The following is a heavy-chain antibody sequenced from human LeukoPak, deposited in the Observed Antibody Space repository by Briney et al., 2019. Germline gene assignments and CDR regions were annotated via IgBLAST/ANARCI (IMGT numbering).Heavy chain of an antibody. V-gene: IGHV3-30*04. CDR2: ISYDGSNK. J-gene: IGHJ6*02. CDR3: ARGREDYYYYGMDV. CDR1: GFTFSSYA. Sequence: PGGSLRLSCAASGFTFSSYAMHWVRQAPGKGLEWVAVISYDGSNKYYADSVKGRFTISRDNSKNTLYLQMNSLRAEDTAVYYCARGREDYYYYGMDVWGQGTTVTVSS. D-gene: IGHD1-26*01.